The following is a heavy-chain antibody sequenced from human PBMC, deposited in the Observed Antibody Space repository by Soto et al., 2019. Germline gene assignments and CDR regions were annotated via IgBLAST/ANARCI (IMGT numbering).Heavy chain of an antibody. V-gene: IGHV3-23*01. J-gene: IGHJ3*02. CDR1: GFTFSSYA. D-gene: IGHD6-19*01. Sequence: PGGSLRLSCAASGFTFSSYAMSWVRQAPGEGLEWVSAISGSGGSTYYADSVKGRFTISRDNSKNTLYLQMNSLRAEDTAVYYCANPSSRSGWPLPFDIWGQGTMVTVSS. CDR3: ANPSSRSGWPLPFDI. CDR2: ISGSGGST.